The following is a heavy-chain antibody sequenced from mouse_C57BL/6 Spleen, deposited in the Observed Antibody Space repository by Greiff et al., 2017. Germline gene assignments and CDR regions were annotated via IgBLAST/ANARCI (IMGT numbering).Heavy chain of an antibody. J-gene: IGHJ2*01. CDR3: ARDYGSIYVDY. D-gene: IGHD1-1*01. CDR2: ISSGSSTI. V-gene: IGHV5-17*01. Sequence: EVHLVESGGGLVKPGGSLKLSCAASGFTFSDYGMHWVRQAPEKGLEWVAYISSGSSTIYYADTVKGRFTISRDNAKNTLFLQMTSLRSEDTAMYYCARDYGSIYVDYWGQGTTLTVSS. CDR1: GFTFSDYG.